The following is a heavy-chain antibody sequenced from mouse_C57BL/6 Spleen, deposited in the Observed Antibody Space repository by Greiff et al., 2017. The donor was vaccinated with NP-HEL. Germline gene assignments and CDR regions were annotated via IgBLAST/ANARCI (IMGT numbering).Heavy chain of an antibody. V-gene: IGHV1-82*01. Sequence: QVQLQQSGPELVKPGASVKISCKASGYAFSSSWMNWVKQRPGKGLEWIGRIYPGDGDTNYNGKFKGKATLTADKSSSTAYMQLSSLTSEDSAVYFCATYYYGSSLHWYFDVWGTGTTVTVSS. D-gene: IGHD1-1*01. CDR3: ATYYYGSSLHWYFDV. CDR2: IYPGDGDT. CDR1: GYAFSSSW. J-gene: IGHJ1*03.